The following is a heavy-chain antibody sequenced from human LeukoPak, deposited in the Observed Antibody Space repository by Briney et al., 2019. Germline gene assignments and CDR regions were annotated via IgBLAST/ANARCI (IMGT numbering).Heavy chain of an antibody. V-gene: IGHV1-2*02. CDR3: ARRQGDFWSGYYIDY. J-gene: IGHJ4*02. CDR2: INPNSGGT. Sequence: ASVKVSCKASGYTFTGYYMHWVRQAPGQGLEWMGWINPNSGGTNYAQKLQGRVTMTTDTSTSTAYMELRSLRSDDTAVYYCARRQGDFWSGYYIDYWGQGTLVTVSS. D-gene: IGHD3-3*01. CDR1: GYTFTGYY.